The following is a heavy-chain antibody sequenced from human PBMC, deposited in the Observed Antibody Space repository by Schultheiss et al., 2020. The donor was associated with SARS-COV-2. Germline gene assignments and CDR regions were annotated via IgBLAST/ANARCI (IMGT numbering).Heavy chain of an antibody. D-gene: IGHD3-10*01. J-gene: IGHJ6*02. CDR2: ISSSGSTI. CDR1: GFTFSSYA. Sequence: GGSLRLSCAASGFTFSSYAMHWVRQAPGKGLEWVSYISSSGSTIYYADSVKGRFTISRDNAKNSLYLQMNSLRAEDTAVYYCATDEAHITMVGYYYYGMDVWGQGTTVTVSS. V-gene: IGHV3-48*03. CDR3: ATDEAHITMVGYYYYGMDV.